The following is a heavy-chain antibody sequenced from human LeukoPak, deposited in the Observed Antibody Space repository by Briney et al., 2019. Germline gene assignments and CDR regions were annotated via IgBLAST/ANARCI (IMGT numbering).Heavy chain of an antibody. CDR1: GFTFRTYW. J-gene: IGHJ4*02. D-gene: IGHD4/OR15-4a*01. V-gene: IGHV3-7*01. CDR2: IKQDGNEK. CDR3: ARDTLGEGEDANYAVYYFDY. Sequence: GGSLRLSCAASGFTFRTYWMSWVRQAPGKGLEWVANIKQDGNEKYYVDSVKGRFTISRDNAKNSLDLQLNSLRAEDTAVYYCARDTLGEGEDANYAVYYFDYWGQGTPVTVSS.